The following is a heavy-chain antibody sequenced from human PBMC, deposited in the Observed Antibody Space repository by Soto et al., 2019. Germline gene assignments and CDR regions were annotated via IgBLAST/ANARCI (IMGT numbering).Heavy chain of an antibody. CDR2: IYYSGST. J-gene: IGHJ4*02. Sequence: QLQLQESGPGLVKPSETLSLTCTVSGGSISSSGYSWGWIRQPPGKGLECIGSIYYSGSTYYNPSLKSRVTISVDTSKNQFSLKLSSVTAADTAVYYCARTRSNWYFDYWGQGTLVTVSS. D-gene: IGHD1-20*01. CDR1: GGSISSSGYS. CDR3: ARTRSNWYFDY. V-gene: IGHV4-39*01.